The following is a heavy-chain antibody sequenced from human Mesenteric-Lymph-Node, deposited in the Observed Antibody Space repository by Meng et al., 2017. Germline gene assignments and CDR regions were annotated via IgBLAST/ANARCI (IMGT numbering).Heavy chain of an antibody. CDR2: ISSSSGYI. V-gene: IGHV3-21*01. D-gene: IGHD5-24*01. CDR3: ARNVRLRDGYNSDY. Sequence: EVQLVESGGGLVKPGGSLRLSCAASGFTFSSYSMDWVRQAPGNGLEWVSTISSSSGYIYYADSMKGRFTISRDNAKNSLYLQMNSLRAEDTAVYYCARNVRLRDGYNSDYWGQGTLVTVSS. J-gene: IGHJ4*02. CDR1: GFTFSSYS.